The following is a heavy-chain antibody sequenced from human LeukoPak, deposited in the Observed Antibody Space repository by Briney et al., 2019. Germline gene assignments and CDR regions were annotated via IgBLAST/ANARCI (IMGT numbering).Heavy chain of an antibody. CDR2: IWYDGSNK. Sequence: GGSLRLSCAASGFTFSSYGMHWVRQAPGKGLEWVAVIWYDGSNKYYADSVKGRFTISRDNSKNTLYLQMNSLRAEDTAVYYCARAAAGTMWFDPWGQGTLVTVSS. CDR1: GFTFSSYG. D-gene: IGHD6-13*01. J-gene: IGHJ5*02. CDR3: ARAAAGTMWFDP. V-gene: IGHV3-33*01.